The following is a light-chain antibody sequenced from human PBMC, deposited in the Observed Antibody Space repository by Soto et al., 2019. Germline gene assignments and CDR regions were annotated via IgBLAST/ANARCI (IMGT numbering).Light chain of an antibody. CDR1: QSVSSY. J-gene: IGKJ5*01. Sequence: IVLTQSPGTLSLSPGERATLSCRASQSVSSYLAWYQQKPGQAPRLLIYGASSRATGIPDRFSGSGSGTDFTLTISRLEPEDFAVYYCQQYGSSPPITFGQGTRLEIK. CDR2: GAS. V-gene: IGKV3-20*01. CDR3: QQYGSSPPIT.